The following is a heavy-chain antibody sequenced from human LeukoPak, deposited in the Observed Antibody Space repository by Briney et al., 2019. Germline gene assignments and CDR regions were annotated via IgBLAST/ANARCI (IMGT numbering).Heavy chain of an antibody. J-gene: IGHJ4*02. D-gene: IGHD4-11*01. CDR1: GDSISSGNW. CDR2: IYTSGST. V-gene: IGHV4-61*02. CDR3: ARAESTSTVTPFDY. Sequence: SETLSLTCAVSGDSISSGNWWSWIRQPAGKGLEWIGRIYTSGSTNYNPSLKRRVTISVDTSKNQFSLKLSSVTAADTAVYYCARAESTSTVTPFDYWGQGTLVTVSS.